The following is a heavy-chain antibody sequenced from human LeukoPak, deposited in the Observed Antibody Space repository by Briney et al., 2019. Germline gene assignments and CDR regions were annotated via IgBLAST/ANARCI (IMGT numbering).Heavy chain of an antibody. J-gene: IGHJ3*01. CDR2: IKSDGGEK. CDR3: HRVGEQPLVRYAIDV. Sequence: GGSLRLSCVGSDFTFRNYWMSWVRQAPGKGLKWVANIKSDGGEKDYVDSVKGRFTISRDNSKNLLYLQMNSLRVEDTAVYYCHRVGEQPLVRYAIDVWGQGTMVTVSS. V-gene: IGHV3-7*01. CDR1: DFTFRNYW. D-gene: IGHD1-26*01.